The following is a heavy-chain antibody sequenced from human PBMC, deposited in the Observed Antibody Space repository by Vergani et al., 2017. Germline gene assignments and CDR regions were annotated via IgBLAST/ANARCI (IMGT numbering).Heavy chain of an antibody. V-gene: IGHV3-30-3*01. CDR2: ISYDGSNK. D-gene: IGHD6-13*01. J-gene: IGHJ3*02. Sequence: QVQLVESGGGVVQPGRSLRLSCAASGFTFSSYAMHWVRQAPGKGLEWVAVISYDGSNKYYADSVKGRFTISRDNAKNSLYLQMNSLRAEDTALYYCVKAGVVIAAASSPLGAFDIWGQGTMVTVSS. CDR1: GFTFSSYA. CDR3: VKAGVVIAAASSPLGAFDI.